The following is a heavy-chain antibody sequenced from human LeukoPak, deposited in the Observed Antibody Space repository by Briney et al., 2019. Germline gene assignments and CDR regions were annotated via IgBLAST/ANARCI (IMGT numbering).Heavy chain of an antibody. Sequence: GGSLRLSCAASGFTFSSYGMHWVRQAPGKGLEWVAVISYDGSNKYYADSVKGRFTISRDNSKNTLYLQMNSLRAEDTAVYYCAKVLGYYYGMDVWGQGTTVTVSS. CDR2: ISYDGSNK. V-gene: IGHV3-30*18. CDR1: GFTFSSYG. D-gene: IGHD2-8*02. J-gene: IGHJ6*02. CDR3: AKVLGYYYGMDV.